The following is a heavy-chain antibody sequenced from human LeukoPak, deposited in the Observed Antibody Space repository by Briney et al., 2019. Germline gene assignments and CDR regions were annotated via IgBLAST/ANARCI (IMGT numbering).Heavy chain of an antibody. CDR3: AKWHFTDLFDY. J-gene: IGHJ4*02. V-gene: IGHV3-74*01. CDR1: GFTFSSYW. CDR2: INSDGSST. D-gene: IGHD2-8*01. Sequence: GGSLRLSCAASGFTFSSYWMHWVRQAPGKGLVWVSRINSDGSSTSYADSVKGRFTISRDNAKNTLYLQMNSLRAEDTAVYYCAKWHFTDLFDYWGQGTLVTVSS.